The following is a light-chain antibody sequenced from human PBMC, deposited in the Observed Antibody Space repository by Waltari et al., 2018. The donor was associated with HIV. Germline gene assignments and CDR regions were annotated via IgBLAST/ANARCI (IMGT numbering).Light chain of an antibody. Sequence: DIQLTQSPSFLSASVGDRVTITCRASQGISSYLAWYQQKPGKATKLLIYAASTLQSGVPSRFSGSGSVTEFTLTISSLQPEDFATYYCQQLNSYLFTFGQGTRLEIK. CDR2: AAS. V-gene: IGKV1-9*01. CDR3: QQLNSYLFT. CDR1: QGISSY. J-gene: IGKJ5*01.